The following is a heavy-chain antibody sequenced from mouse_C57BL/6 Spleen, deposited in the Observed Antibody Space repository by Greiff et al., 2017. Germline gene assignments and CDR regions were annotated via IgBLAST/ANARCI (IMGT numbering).Heavy chain of an antibody. Sequence: VKLVESGPGLVQPSQSLSITCTVSGFSLTSYGVHWVRQSPGKGLEWLGVIWRGGSTDYNAAFMSRLSITKDNAKSQVFFKMNSLQADDTAIYYCAKSKDYGSSYGFDYWGQGTTLTVSS. CDR1: GFSLTSYG. D-gene: IGHD1-1*01. CDR2: IWRGGST. CDR3: AKSKDYGSSYGFDY. V-gene: IGHV2-5*01. J-gene: IGHJ2*01.